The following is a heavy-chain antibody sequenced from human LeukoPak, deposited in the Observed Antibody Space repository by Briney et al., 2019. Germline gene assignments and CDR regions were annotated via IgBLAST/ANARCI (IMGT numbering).Heavy chain of an antibody. J-gene: IGHJ5*02. CDR2: TDPKSGDT. Sequence: ASVNVSCKASVYTFTDYYIHWVRQAPGQGLEWMGGTDPKSGDTNSAQKFQGRVTMTRDTSISTAYMELSRLTSDDTAEYYCTRDYYASGSYFYNWFDPWGQGTLVTVSS. CDR3: TRDYYASGSYFYNWFDP. CDR1: VYTFTDYY. V-gene: IGHV1-2*02. D-gene: IGHD3-10*01.